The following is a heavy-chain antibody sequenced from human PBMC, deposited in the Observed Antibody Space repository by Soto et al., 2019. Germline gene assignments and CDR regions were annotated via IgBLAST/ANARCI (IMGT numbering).Heavy chain of an antibody. Sequence: EVQLVESGGGLVQPGGSLRLSCAASGFTFSRNWMHWVRQAPGKGLVWLSRINSDGTTTTYADSVKGRFTISRDNSKNTVYLQINNLSADDTAVYYCATVGTGSYNGFDPWGQGTLVTVSS. CDR1: GFTFSRNW. CDR3: ATVGTGSYNGFDP. J-gene: IGHJ5*02. D-gene: IGHD6-13*01. V-gene: IGHV3-74*01. CDR2: INSDGTTT.